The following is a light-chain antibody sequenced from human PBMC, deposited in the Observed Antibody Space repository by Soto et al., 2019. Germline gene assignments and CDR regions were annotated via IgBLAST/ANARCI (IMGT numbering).Light chain of an antibody. CDR2: KAS. V-gene: IGKV1-5*03. CDR1: QTISSW. Sequence: IQMPQSHSTLSGSVVDRDIITCRASQTISSWLAWYQQKPGKAPKLLIYKASTLKSGVPSRFSGSGSGTEFTLTISSLQPDDFATYYCQHYNSYSEAFGQGTKVEIK. CDR3: QHYNSYSEA. J-gene: IGKJ1*01.